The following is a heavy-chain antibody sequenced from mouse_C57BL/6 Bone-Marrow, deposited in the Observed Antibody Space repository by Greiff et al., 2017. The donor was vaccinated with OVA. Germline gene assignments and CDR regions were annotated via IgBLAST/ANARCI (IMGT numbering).Heavy chain of an antibody. CDR2: IDPSDSYT. V-gene: IGHV1-69*01. J-gene: IGHJ2*01. CDR3: ARSTDLDY. CDR1: GYTFTSYW. Sequence: QVQLQQPGAELVMPGASVKLSCKASGYTFTSYWMHWVKQRPGQGLEWIGEIDPSDSYTNYNQKFKGKSTLTVDKSSSTAYMQLSSLTSEDSAGYYCARSTDLDYWGQGTTLTVSS.